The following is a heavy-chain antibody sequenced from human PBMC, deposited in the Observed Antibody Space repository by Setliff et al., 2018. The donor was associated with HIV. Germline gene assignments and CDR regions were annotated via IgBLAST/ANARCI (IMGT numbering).Heavy chain of an antibody. V-gene: IGHV4-59*08. Sequence: PSETLSLTCTVSGGSISSYFWSWVRQSPGKGLEWIGYNFNSGSTNYNPSRKSRVTISVDMTKTQFSLRLDSVTAADTAGYYCARQHGSSWRFDPWGQGTLVTAS. CDR3: ARQHGSSWRFDP. CDR1: GGSISSYF. J-gene: IGHJ5*02. D-gene: IGHD6-13*01. CDR2: NFNSGST.